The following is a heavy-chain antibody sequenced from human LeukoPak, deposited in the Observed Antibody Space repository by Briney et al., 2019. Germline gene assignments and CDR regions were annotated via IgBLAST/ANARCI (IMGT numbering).Heavy chain of an antibody. V-gene: IGHV4-39*07. CDR3: ARGIVVVTAPFVDYYYMDV. CDR2: IFYSGST. J-gene: IGHJ6*03. D-gene: IGHD2-21*02. Sequence: SETLSLTCTVSGGSISTSNYYWGWIRQPPGKGLEWIGNIFYSGSTYYSPSLKSRVTISLDTSRNQFSLKLSSVTAADTAVYYCARGIVVVTAPFVDYYYMDVWGKGTTVTISS. CDR1: GGSISTSNYY.